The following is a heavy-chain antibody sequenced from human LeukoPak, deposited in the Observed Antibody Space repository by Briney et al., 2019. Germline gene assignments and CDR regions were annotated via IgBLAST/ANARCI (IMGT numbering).Heavy chain of an antibody. V-gene: IGHV1-8*01. Sequence: ASVKVSCKASGYTYTSYDINWVRQAIGQGLEWMGWMNPNSGNTGYAQKFQGRVTMTRNTSISTAYMELSSLRSEDTAVYYCARGKGSNYYGSGSYYYWGQGTLVTVSS. CDR1: GYTYTSYD. CDR3: ARGKGSNYYGSGSYYY. CDR2: MNPNSGNT. D-gene: IGHD3-10*01. J-gene: IGHJ4*02.